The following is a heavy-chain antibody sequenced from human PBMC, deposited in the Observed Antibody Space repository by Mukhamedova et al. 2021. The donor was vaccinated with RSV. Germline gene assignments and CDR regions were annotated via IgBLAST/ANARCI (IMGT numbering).Heavy chain of an antibody. CDR2: DDDK. Sequence: DDDKRYSPSLKSRLTITKDTSKNQVVLTMTNMDLVDTATYYCAHTPITIFGSPYFDYWGQGTLVTVSS. D-gene: IGHD3-3*01. V-gene: IGHV2-5*02. J-gene: IGHJ4*02. CDR3: AHTPITIFGSPYFDY.